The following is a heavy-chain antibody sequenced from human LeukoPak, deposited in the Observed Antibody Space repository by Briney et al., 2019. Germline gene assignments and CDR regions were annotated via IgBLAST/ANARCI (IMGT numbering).Heavy chain of an antibody. CDR2: IIPILGIA. J-gene: IGHJ4*02. CDR1: GGTFGSYA. D-gene: IGHD6-13*01. V-gene: IGHV1-69*04. CDR3: ARGVAAAGMVIY. Sequence: SVKVSCKASGGTFGSYAISWVRQAPGQGLEWMGRIIPILGIANYAQKFQGRVTMTRDTSTSTVYMELSSLRSEDTAVYYCARGVAAAGMVIYWGQGTLVTVSS.